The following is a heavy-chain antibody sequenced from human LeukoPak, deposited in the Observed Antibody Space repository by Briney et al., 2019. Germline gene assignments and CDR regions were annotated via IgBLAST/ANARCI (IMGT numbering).Heavy chain of an antibody. Sequence: SETLSLTCTVSGGSVSSGSYYWGWIRQPPGKGLEWIGYIYYSGSTNYNPSLKSRVTISVDRSKNQFSLKLSSVTAADTAVYYCARAYYDYVWGSYRVDAFDIWGQGTMVTVSS. V-gene: IGHV4-61*01. CDR3: ARAYYDYVWGSYRVDAFDI. CDR2: IYYSGST. J-gene: IGHJ3*02. CDR1: GGSVSSGSYY. D-gene: IGHD3-16*02.